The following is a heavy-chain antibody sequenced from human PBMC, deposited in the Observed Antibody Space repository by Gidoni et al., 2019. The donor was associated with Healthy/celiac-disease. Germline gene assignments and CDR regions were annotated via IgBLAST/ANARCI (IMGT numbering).Heavy chain of an antibody. Sequence: QVQLVQPGDEGKKPGAAVKVSCKGAGYTSTSKGTSWVRQAPGQGLEWMGWIGAYNGNTNYAPKLQSRVTMTTDTSTSTAYMDLRSLRSDDAAVYYCARRLHLEESSPKTEYFQHWGQGTLVTVSS. D-gene: IGHD3-16*02. CDR3: ARRLHLEESSPKTEYFQH. CDR2: IGAYNGNT. CDR1: GYTSTSKG. J-gene: IGHJ1*01. V-gene: IGHV1-18*01.